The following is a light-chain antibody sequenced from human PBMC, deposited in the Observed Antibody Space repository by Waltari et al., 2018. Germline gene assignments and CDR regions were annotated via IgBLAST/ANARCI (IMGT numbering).Light chain of an antibody. CDR2: CAS. CDR3: LQYHNLLRT. CDR1: REINNW. V-gene: IGKV1-NL1*01. Sequence: TCQHSREINNWFAWHQQKPGKAPKLLISCASTLKPGVPSRFSGSGSGTDYTLTISSLQPEDFAAYYCLQYHNLLRTFGGGTKVEIK. J-gene: IGKJ4*01.